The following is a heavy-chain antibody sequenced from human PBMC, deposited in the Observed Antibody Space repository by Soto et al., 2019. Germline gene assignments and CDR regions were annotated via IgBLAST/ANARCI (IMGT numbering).Heavy chain of an antibody. CDR1: GFTFSSYA. CDR2: ISYDGSNK. CDR3: ARNGEWFGELFADP. D-gene: IGHD3-10*01. Sequence: VGSLRLSCVASGFTFSSYAMHWVRQAPGKGLEWVAVISYDGSNKYYADSVKGRFTTSRDNSKNTLYLQMNSLRAEDTAVYYCARNGEWFGELFADPWGQGTLVTVSS. J-gene: IGHJ5*02. V-gene: IGHV3-30-3*01.